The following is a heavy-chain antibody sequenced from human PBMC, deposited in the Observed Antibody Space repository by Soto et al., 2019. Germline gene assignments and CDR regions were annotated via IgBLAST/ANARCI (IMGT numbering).Heavy chain of an antibody. CDR2: ISSDGSDK. D-gene: IGHD3-10*01. CDR3: ARDRLYGAGLIDV. J-gene: IGHJ6*02. V-gene: IGHV3-30-3*01. CDR1: GFTFSSYG. Sequence: GGSLRLSCAASGFTFSSYGMHWVRQAPGKGLEWVAVISSDGSDKYYADSVKGRFTISRDNSKNTLYVQLNRMRAEDAALYYCARDRLYGAGLIDVWGQGTTVTVSS.